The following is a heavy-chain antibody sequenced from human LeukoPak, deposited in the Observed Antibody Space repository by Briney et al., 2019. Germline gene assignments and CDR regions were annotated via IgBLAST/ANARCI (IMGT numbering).Heavy chain of an antibody. J-gene: IGHJ4*02. CDR2: IIPIFSTA. Sequence: GASVKVSCKASGGTFSSYAISWVRQAPGQGLEWMGGIIPIFSTANYAQKFRGRVTITADKSTRTAYMELSSLRSEDTAVYYCARHNDSRDPPHFDYWGQGTLVTVSS. CDR3: ARHNDSRDPPHFDY. V-gene: IGHV1-69*06. CDR1: GGTFSSYA. D-gene: IGHD3-16*01.